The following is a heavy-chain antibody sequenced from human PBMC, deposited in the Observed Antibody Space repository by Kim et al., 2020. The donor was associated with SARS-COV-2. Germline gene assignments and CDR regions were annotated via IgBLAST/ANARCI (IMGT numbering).Heavy chain of an antibody. J-gene: IGHJ4*01. D-gene: IGHD1-1*01. V-gene: IGHV5-10-1*01. CDR3: ARHYTATGYIDY. Sequence: KYSPSFQGHVTISAEQSISTAYLQWSSLKASDTAMYYCARHYTATGYIDYWGHGTLITVSS.